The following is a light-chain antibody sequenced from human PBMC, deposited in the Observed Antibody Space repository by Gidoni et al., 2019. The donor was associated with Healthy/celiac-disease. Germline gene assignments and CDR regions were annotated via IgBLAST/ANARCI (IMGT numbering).Light chain of an antibody. J-gene: IGKJ3*01. Sequence: DIQLTPPPSTLSASVGDRVTITCRASQSISSWLAWYQQKPGKAPKLLIYKASSLESGVPSRFSGSGSGTEFTLTISSLQPDDFATYYCQQYNSYSPTFGPGTKVDIK. V-gene: IGKV1-5*03. CDR1: QSISSW. CDR3: QQYNSYSPT. CDR2: KAS.